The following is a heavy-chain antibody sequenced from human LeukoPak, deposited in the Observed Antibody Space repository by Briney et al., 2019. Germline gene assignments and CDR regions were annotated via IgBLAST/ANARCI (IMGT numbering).Heavy chain of an antibody. CDR3: ARAVTSTEGY. J-gene: IGHJ4*02. CDR2: LNEDGSEK. V-gene: IGHV3-7*03. CDR1: GFTFSTYW. Sequence: LGGSLRLSCAASGFTFSTYWMTWVCQAPGKGLEWVASLNEDGSEKYYVDSVKGRFTISRDNAQKSLYLEMKSLSAKDTAVYYCARAVTSTEGYWGQGTLVTVSS.